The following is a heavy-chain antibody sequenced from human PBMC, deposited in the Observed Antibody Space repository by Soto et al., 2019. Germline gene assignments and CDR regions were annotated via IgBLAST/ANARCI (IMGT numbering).Heavy chain of an antibody. CDR3: AKREGEDPLSGYYYMDV. CDR2: ISGSGGNI. D-gene: IGHD2-21*01. Sequence: GGSLRLCWVASGFTCSSYGMSWVLQAPGKGLEWVSAISGSGGNIYYADSVKGRFTISRDNSKNTLYLQMNSLRAEDTAVYYCAKREGEDPLSGYYYMDVWGKGTTVTVSS. CDR1: GFTCSSYG. V-gene: IGHV3-23*01. J-gene: IGHJ6*03.